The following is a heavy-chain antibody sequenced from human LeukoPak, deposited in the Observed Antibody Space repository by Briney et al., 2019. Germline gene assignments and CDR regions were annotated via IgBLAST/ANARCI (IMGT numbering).Heavy chain of an antibody. V-gene: IGHV1-69*13. J-gene: IGHJ5*02. CDR3: ARGFTIFGVVYGFDP. CDR1: GYTFTSYG. Sequence: GASVKVSCKAPGYTFTSYGISWVRQAPGQGLEWMGGIIPIFGTANYAQKFQGRVTITADESTSTAYMELSSLRSEDTAVYYCARGFTIFGVVYGFDPWGQGTLVTVSS. D-gene: IGHD3-3*01. CDR2: IIPIFGTA.